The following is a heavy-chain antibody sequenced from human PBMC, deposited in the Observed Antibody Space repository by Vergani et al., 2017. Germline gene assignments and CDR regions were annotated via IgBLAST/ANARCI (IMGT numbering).Heavy chain of an antibody. CDR3: ARDRYEGTSPYNGRLLGH. Sequence: QVQLVESGGGVVQPGRSLRLSCVMSGFTVTNYAIFWVRQAPGKGLEWVSVIWHDGGNKHFADSVAGRFAISRDDSKKTVYLEMTNLRAEDTALYYCARDRYEGTSPYNGRLLGHWGQGTRVTVSS. D-gene: IGHD1-1*01. V-gene: IGHV3-33*01. CDR1: GFTVTNYA. CDR2: IWHDGGNK. J-gene: IGHJ4*02.